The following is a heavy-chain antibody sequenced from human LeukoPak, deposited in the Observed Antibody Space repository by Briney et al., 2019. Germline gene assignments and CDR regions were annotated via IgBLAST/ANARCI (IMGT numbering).Heavy chain of an antibody. CDR3: ATMTMIVVVIDDY. D-gene: IGHD3-22*01. J-gene: IGHJ4*02. CDR2: ISGSGGST. V-gene: IGHV3-23*01. CDR1: GFIFISYA. Sequence: GGSLRLSCAASGFIFISYAMSGVRQAPGGGLEGVSAISGSGGSTYYADSVKGRFTISRDNSKNTLYLQMNSLRAEDTAVYYCATMTMIVVVIDDYWGQGTLVTVSS.